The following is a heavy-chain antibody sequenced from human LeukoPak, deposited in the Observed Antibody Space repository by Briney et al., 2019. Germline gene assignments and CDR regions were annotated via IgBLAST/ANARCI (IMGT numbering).Heavy chain of an antibody. CDR3: ARGTDGYSQY. CDR2: INHSGST. Sequence: SETLSLTCAVYGGSFSGYYWSWIRQPPGKGLEWIGEINHSGSTNYNPSLKSRVTISVDTSKNQFSLKLSSVTAADTAVYYCARGTDGYSQYWGQGTLVTVSS. J-gene: IGHJ4*02. V-gene: IGHV4-34*01. CDR1: GGSFSGYY. D-gene: IGHD5-18*01.